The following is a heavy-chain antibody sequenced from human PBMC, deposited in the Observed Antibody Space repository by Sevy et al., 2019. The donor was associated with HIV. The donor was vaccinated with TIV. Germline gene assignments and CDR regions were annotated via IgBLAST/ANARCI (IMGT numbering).Heavy chain of an antibody. CDR3: AKMQGGSYNYYGMDV. CDR2: ISFDGSDK. CDR1: GFIFSTYG. D-gene: IGHD1-26*01. Sequence: GGSLRLSCAASGFIFSTYGIHWVSQAPGKGLEWVAVISFDGSDKYYADSVRGRFTISRDNSKNTLYLQMNRLRVEDTAIYYCAKMQGGSYNYYGMDVWGQGTTVTVSS. V-gene: IGHV3-30*18. J-gene: IGHJ6*02.